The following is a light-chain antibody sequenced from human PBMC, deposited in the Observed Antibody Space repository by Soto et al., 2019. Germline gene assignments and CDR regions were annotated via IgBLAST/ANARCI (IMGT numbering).Light chain of an antibody. CDR2: DAS. CDR3: QQYGTSEII. CDR1: QSVSNY. V-gene: IGKV3-11*01. J-gene: IGKJ5*01. Sequence: IVLTPSPATLSLSPGERATLSCRASQSVSNYLAWYQQKPGQAPRLLIYDASNRATGIPDRFSGSGSGTDFTLTISRLEPEDFAVFFCQQYGTSEIIFGQGTRLEIK.